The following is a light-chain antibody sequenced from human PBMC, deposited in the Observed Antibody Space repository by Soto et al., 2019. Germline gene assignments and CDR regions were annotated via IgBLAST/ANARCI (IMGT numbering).Light chain of an antibody. J-gene: IGKJ1*01. CDR2: GAS. CDR1: QSVSNN. V-gene: IGKV3-15*01. CDR3: QQYNKWPWT. Sequence: EFVLTQSPATLSVSPGERGTLSCRASQSVSNNLAWYQQKPGQAPRLLIYGASTRATGIPARFSGTGSGTEFTPTISSLQSEDFAVYYCQQYNKWPWTFGQGTKVDIK.